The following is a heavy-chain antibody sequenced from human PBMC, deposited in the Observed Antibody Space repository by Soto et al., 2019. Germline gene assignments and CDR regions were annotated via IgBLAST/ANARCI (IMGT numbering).Heavy chain of an antibody. D-gene: IGHD1-26*01. CDR3: ARVADSGSFFDY. J-gene: IGHJ4*02. CDR2: IYYSGST. Sequence: SETLSLTYTVSGGSISSYYWSWIRQPPGKGLEWIGYIYYSGSTNYNPSLKSRVTISVDTSKNQFSLKLSSVTAADTAVYYCARVADSGSFFDYWGQGTLVTVSS. CDR1: GGSISSYY. V-gene: IGHV4-59*01.